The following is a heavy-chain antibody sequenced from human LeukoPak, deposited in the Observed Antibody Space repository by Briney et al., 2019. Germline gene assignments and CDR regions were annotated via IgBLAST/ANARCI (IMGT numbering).Heavy chain of an antibody. J-gene: IGHJ1*01. Sequence: GGSLRLSCAASGFTFSNAWMNWVRQAPGKGLEWVGRIKSKTDGGTTDYAAPAKGRFTISRDDSKNTLYLQMNSLKTEDTAVYYCTTDQFIYYDSSGYYYKTEYFQHWGQGTLVTVSS. CDR2: IKSKTDGGTT. CDR3: TTDQFIYYDSSGYYYKTEYFQH. D-gene: IGHD3-22*01. CDR1: GFTFSNAW. V-gene: IGHV3-15*01.